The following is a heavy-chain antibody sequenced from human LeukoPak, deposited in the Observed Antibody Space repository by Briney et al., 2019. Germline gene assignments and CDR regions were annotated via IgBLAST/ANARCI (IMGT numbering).Heavy chain of an antibody. CDR1: GFTFSSYS. J-gene: IGHJ5*02. D-gene: IGHD2-2*02. CDR2: ISSSSSYI. V-gene: IGHV3-21*01. CDR3: ARPLVPAAIHWFDP. Sequence: GGSLRLSCAASGFTFSSYSMNWVRQAPGKGLEWVSSISSSSSYIYYADSVKGRFTISRDNAKNSLYLQMNSLRAEDTAVYYCARPLVPAAIHWFDPWGQGTLVTVSS.